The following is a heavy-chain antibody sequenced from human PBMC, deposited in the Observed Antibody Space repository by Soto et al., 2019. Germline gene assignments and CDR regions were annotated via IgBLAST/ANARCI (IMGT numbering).Heavy chain of an antibody. J-gene: IGHJ5*02. CDR3: AGDPPIAAAPGRATNWFDP. Sequence: ASVKVSCKASGYTFTSYGISWVRQAPGQGLEWMGWISAYNGNTNYAQKLQGRVTMTTDTSTSTAYMELRSLRSDDTAVYYCAGDPPIAAAPGRATNWFDPWVQGTLVTVSS. CDR2: ISAYNGNT. V-gene: IGHV1-18*04. CDR1: GYTFTSYG. D-gene: IGHD6-13*01.